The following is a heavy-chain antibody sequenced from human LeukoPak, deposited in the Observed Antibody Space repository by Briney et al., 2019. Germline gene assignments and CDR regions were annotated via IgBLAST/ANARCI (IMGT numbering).Heavy chain of an antibody. V-gene: IGHV4-59*12. J-gene: IGHJ4*02. Sequence: PSETLSLTCTVSGGSISSYYWSWIRQPPGKGLEWIGYIYYSGSTNYNPSLKSRVTISVDTSKNQFSLKLSSVTAADTAVYYCASREYGSGSPYYFDYWGQGTLVTVSS. CDR2: IYYSGST. CDR1: GGSISSYY. D-gene: IGHD3-10*01. CDR3: ASREYGSGSPYYFDY.